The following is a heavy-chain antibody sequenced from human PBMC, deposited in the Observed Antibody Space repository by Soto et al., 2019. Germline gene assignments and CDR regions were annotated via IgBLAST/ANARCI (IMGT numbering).Heavy chain of an antibody. Sequence: QVQLVESGGGVVQPGRSLRLSCAASGFTLSSYNMEWVRQAPGKGLEWVTVISFDGSNKYYADSVQGRFTISRDNSKNTVYLEMNSLKPEDTAVYYCAREVGTFYYHYGMDVWAKGPRSPSP. D-gene: IGHD2-21*02. CDR1: GFTLSSYN. V-gene: IGHV3-30-3*01. CDR3: AREVGTFYYHYGMDV. J-gene: IGHJ6*02. CDR2: ISFDGSNK.